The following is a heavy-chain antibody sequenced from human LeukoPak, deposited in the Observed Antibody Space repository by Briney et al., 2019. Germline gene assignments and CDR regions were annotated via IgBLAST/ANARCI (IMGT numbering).Heavy chain of an antibody. D-gene: IGHD3-22*01. CDR2: IIPILGIA. Sequence: SVKVSCKASGGTFSSYAISWVRQAPGQGLEWMGRIIPILGIANYAQKFQGRVTITADKSTSTAYMELSSLRSEDTAVYYCARAWVHYYDSSGYPDYWGQGTLVTVSS. J-gene: IGHJ4*02. CDR3: ARAWVHYYDSSGYPDY. V-gene: IGHV1-69*04. CDR1: GGTFSSYA.